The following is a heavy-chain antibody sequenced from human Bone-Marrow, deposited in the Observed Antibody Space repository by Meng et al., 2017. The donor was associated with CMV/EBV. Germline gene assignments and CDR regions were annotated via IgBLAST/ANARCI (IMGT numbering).Heavy chain of an antibody. Sequence: SVKVSCKASGDTFSKYVTSWVRQAPGQGLEWMGGIIPMRATTNYAQRFQGRVTITADTSTDTAYMHLSSLRLEDTAVYYCARGARLGYCSGANCYFNDFWGQGTWVTVSS. CDR2: IIPMRATT. J-gene: IGHJ4*02. D-gene: IGHD2-15*01. V-gene: IGHV1-69*10. CDR1: GDTFSKYV. CDR3: ARGARLGYCSGANCYFNDF.